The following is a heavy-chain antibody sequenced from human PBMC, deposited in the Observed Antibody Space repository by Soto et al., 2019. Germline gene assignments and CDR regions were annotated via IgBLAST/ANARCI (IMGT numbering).Heavy chain of an antibody. CDR3: AREPVTTRIFDY. CDR2: IIPIFGTA. D-gene: IGHD4-17*01. CDR1: GGTFSSYA. Sequence: GASVKVSCKASGGTFSSYAISWVRQAPGQGLEWMGGIIPIFGTANYAQKFQGRVTITADKSTSTAYMELSSLRSEDTVVYYCAREPVTTRIFDYWGQGTLVTVSS. V-gene: IGHV1-69*06. J-gene: IGHJ4*02.